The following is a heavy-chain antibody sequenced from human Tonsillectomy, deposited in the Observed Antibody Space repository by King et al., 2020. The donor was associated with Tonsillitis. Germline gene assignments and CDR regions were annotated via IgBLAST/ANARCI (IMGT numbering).Heavy chain of an antibody. CDR1: GFTFSSYG. V-gene: IGHV3-30*18. D-gene: IGHD4-11*01. J-gene: IGHJ4*02. CDR2: ISYDGSNK. CDR3: AKESAVTTAFDY. Sequence: QLVESGGGVVQPGRSLRLSCAASGFTFSSYGMHWVRQAPGKGLEWVAIISYDGSNKHYADSVKGRFTISRDNSKNTLYLQMNSLRTEDTAVYYCAKESAVTTAFDYWGQGTLVTVPS.